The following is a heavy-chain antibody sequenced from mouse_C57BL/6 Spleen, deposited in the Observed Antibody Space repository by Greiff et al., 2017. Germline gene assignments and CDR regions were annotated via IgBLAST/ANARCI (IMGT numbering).Heavy chain of an antibody. CDR3: ARSWPRYFDV. J-gene: IGHJ1*03. V-gene: IGHV1-55*01. CDR2: IYPGSGST. Sequence: QVQLQQPGAELVKPGASVKMSCKASGYTFTSYWITWVKQRPGQGLEWIGDIYPGSGSTNYNAKFKSKATLTVDTSSSTAYMQLSSLTSEDSAVYYCARSWPRYFDVWGTGTTVTVSS. CDR1: GYTFTSYW.